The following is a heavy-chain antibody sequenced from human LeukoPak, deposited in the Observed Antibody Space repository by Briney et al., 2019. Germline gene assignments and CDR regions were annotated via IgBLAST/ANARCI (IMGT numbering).Heavy chain of an antibody. Sequence: PGGSLRLSCAASGFTFSSYSMNWVRQAPGKGLEWVSYISSSSSTIYYADSVKGRFTISRDNAKNSLYLQMNSLRDEDTAVYYCARTGQLLWFGGLYYYYGMDVWGQGTTVTVSS. CDR1: GFTFSSYS. D-gene: IGHD3-10*01. V-gene: IGHV3-48*02. CDR3: ARTGQLLWFGGLYYYYGMDV. CDR2: ISSSSSTI. J-gene: IGHJ6*02.